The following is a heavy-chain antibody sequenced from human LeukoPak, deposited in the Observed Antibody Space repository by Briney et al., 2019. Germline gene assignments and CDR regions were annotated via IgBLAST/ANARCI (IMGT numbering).Heavy chain of an antibody. CDR3: AYSSSWPTYFDY. V-gene: IGHV1-18*01. CDR2: ISAYNGNT. J-gene: IGHJ4*02. CDR1: GYTFTSYG. D-gene: IGHD6-13*01. Sequence: ASVKVLCKASGYTFTSYGISWVRQPLGQGLEWMGWISAYNGNTNYAQKLQGRVTMTTDTSTRTAYMGLRGLRSDDTAVYYCAYSSSWPTYFDYWGQGTLVTVSS.